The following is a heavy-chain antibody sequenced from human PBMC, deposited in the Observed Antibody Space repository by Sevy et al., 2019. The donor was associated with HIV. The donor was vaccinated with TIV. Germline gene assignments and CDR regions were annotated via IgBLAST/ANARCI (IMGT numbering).Heavy chain of an antibody. Sequence: GGSLRLSCTASGFMFSSYEMNWVRQAPGKGLEWISYISYSGSSTYYPDSVKGRFTISRDTAKNSLYLQMNSLRAEDTAVYYCARDLPPSATTVAHFDYWGQGTLVTVSS. J-gene: IGHJ4*02. CDR1: GFMFSSYE. CDR3: ARDLPPSATTVAHFDY. CDR2: ISYSGSST. V-gene: IGHV3-48*03. D-gene: IGHD4-17*01.